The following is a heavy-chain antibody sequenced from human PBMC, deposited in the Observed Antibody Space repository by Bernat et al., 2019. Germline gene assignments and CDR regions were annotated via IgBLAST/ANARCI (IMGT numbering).Heavy chain of an antibody. CDR1: GFTFSSYA. Sequence: EVQLVESGGGLVQPGGSLRLSCAASGFTFSSYAMSWVRQAPGKGLEWVSAISGSGGSTYYADSVKGRFTISRDNSKNTLYLQMNSLRAEDTAVYYCAKLPTVKMRQKVNWYFDLWGRDTLVTVSS. V-gene: IGHV3-23*04. J-gene: IGHJ2*01. CDR2: ISGSGGST. D-gene: IGHD4-17*01. CDR3: AKLPTVKMRQKVNWYFDL.